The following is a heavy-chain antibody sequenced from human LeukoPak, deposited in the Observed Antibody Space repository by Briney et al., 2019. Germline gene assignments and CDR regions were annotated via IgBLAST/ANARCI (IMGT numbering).Heavy chain of an antibody. CDR2: IIPIFGTA. CDR3: AISLTGYSSGWFNYYYYYGMDV. CDR1: GGTFSSYA. Sequence: SVKVSCKASGGTFSSYAISWVRQAPGQGLEWMGGIIPIFGTANYAQKFQGRVTITADESTSTAYMELSSLRSEDTAVYYCAISLTGYSSGWFNYYYYYGMDVWGQGTTVTVSS. V-gene: IGHV1-69*13. J-gene: IGHJ6*02. D-gene: IGHD6-19*01.